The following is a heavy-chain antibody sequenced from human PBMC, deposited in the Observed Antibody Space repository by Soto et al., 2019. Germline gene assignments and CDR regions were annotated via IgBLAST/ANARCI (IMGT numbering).Heavy chain of an antibody. CDR3: ARGTMYSGYEPADY. D-gene: IGHD5-12*01. J-gene: IGHJ4*02. V-gene: IGHV1-69*02. CDR1: GGTFSSYT. Sequence: QVQPVQSGAEVKKPGSSVKVSCKASGGTFSSYTISWVRQAPGQGLEWMGRIIPILGIANYAQKFQGRVTITADKSTSTAYMELSSLRSEDTAVYYCARGTMYSGYEPADYWGQGTLVTVSS. CDR2: IIPILGIA.